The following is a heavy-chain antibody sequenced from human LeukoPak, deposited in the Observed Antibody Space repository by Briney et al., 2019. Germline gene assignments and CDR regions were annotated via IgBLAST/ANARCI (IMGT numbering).Heavy chain of an antibody. D-gene: IGHD6-13*01. V-gene: IGHV3-33*01. CDR2: IYYDGTNK. CDR1: GFTFSRFG. CDR3: ARDLGPRIPAAGTALGP. Sequence: GGSLRLSCEASGFTFSRFGMHWVRQAPGKGLEWVAVIYYDGTNKYYADSVKGRFTISRDNSKNTLYLQMNRLRAGDTAVYYCARDLGPRIPAAGTALGPWGQGTLVTVSS. J-gene: IGHJ5*02.